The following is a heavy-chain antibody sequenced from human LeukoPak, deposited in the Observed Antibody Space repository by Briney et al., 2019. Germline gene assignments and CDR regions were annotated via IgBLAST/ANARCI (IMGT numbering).Heavy chain of an antibody. V-gene: IGHV1-2*02. D-gene: IGHD5-18*01. Sequence: ASVKVSCKASGYTFTGYYMHWVRQAPGQGLEWMGWINPNSGGTNYAQKFQGRVTITADESTSTAYMELNSLRAEDTAVYYCARDVDTAMGVWGQGTTVTVSS. J-gene: IGHJ6*02. CDR1: GYTFTGYY. CDR3: ARDVDTAMGV. CDR2: INPNSGGT.